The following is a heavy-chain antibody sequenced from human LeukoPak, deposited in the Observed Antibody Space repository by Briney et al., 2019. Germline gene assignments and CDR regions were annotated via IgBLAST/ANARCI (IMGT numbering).Heavy chain of an antibody. J-gene: IGHJ6*03. CDR1: GYTLTSYG. CDR3: ARVTGWLRLYYYYYMTS. V-gene: IGHV1-18*01. Sequence: ASVKVSCKASGYTLTSYGISWVRQAPGQGLEWMGWISAYNGNTNYAQKLQGRVTMTTDTSTSTAYMELRSLRSDDTAVYYCARVTGWLRLYYYYYMTSGAKGPRSPSP. D-gene: IGHD5-12*01. CDR2: ISAYNGNT.